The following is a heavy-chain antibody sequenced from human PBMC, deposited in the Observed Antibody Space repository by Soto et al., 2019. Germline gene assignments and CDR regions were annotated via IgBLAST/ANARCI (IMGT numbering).Heavy chain of an antibody. J-gene: IGHJ6*02. CDR2: IYWDDSK. Sequence: SGPTLVNPTQTLTLTCTFSGFSLTTNGVGVGWVRQPPGKALEWLAVIYWDDSKYYSPSLKSRLTITKDTSKNQVVLTMTNMDPVDTATYYCARSPVTTVRYYYYGMDVWGQGTTVTVSS. D-gene: IGHD4-17*01. V-gene: IGHV2-5*02. CDR1: GFSLTTNGVG. CDR3: ARSPVTTVRYYYYGMDV.